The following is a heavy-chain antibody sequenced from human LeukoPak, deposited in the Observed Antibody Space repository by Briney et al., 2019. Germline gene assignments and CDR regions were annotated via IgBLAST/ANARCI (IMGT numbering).Heavy chain of an antibody. CDR1: GGSISSGGYY. CDR3: ASTATVTKGHSPYDY. V-gene: IGHV4-31*03. CDR2: IYYSGST. Sequence: SETLSLTCTVSGGSISSGGYYWSWIRQHPGKGLEWIGYIYYSGSTYYNPSPKSRVTISVDTSKNQFSLKLSSVTAADTAVYYCASTATVTKGHSPYDYWGQGTLVTVSS. J-gene: IGHJ4*02. D-gene: IGHD4-17*01.